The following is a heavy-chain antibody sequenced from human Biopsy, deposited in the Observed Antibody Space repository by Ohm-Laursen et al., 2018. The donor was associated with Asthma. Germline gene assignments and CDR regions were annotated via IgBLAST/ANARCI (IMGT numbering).Heavy chain of an antibody. CDR1: GGTFNTYV. V-gene: IGHV1-69*01. CDR3: ARKAGSCISRTCYSLDF. Sequence: SVKVSCKSLGGTFNTYVIGWVRQAPGQGLAWMGGINSVFGTTTYPQKFQDRVTITADDSTSTVYMELSSLRSEDTAAYYCARKAGSCISRTCYSLDFWGQGTLVTVSS. D-gene: IGHD2-2*01. J-gene: IGHJ4*02. CDR2: INSVFGTT.